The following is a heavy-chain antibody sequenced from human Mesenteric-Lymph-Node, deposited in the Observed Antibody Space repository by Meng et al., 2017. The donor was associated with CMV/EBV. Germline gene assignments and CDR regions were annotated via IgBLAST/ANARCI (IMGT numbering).Heavy chain of an antibody. D-gene: IGHD3-22*01. CDR3: ARDGYYYDRSGFYA. V-gene: IGHV4-59*12. J-gene: IGHJ4*02. CDR1: GGSISSYY. CDR2: IYYSGST. Sequence: GSLRLSCTVSGGSISSYYWSWIRQPPGKGLEWIGSIYYSGSTYYNPSLKSRVTISVDTSKNQFSLKLSSVTAADTAVYYCARDGYYYDRSGFYAWGQGTLVTVSS.